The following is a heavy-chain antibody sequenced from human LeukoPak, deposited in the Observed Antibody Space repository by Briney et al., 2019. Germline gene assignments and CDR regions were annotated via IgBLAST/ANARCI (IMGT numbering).Heavy chain of an antibody. Sequence: GESLKISCKGSGYSFTSYWIGWVRQMPGKGLEWMGIIYPGDSDTRYSPSFQGQVTISADKSISTAYLQWSSLKASDTAMYYCARHPSFGYGDHSWYYYGMDVWGQGTTVTVSS. V-gene: IGHV5-51*01. CDR3: ARHPSFGYGDHSWYYYGMDV. CDR1: GYSFTSYW. CDR2: IYPGDSDT. D-gene: IGHD4-17*01. J-gene: IGHJ6*02.